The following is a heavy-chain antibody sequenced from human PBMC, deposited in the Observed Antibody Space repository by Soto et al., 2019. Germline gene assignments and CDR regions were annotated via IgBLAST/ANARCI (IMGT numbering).Heavy chain of an antibody. CDR1: GYKVSTWHNFTSYW. CDR3: VRLGVDYDFLSGLYSVHHYYVIDL. V-gene: IGHV5-51*03. CDR2: IYPGDSDT. J-gene: IGHJ6*01. D-gene: IGHD3-3*01. Sequence: EVQLVQSGAEVKKPGESLKISCQGSGYKVSTWHNFTSYWIAWVRQKPGEGLEWMGIIYPGDSDTRYSPSYQGQVTISADNSIHTVYLECSSLTAADTAMYYCVRLGVDYDFLSGLYSVHHYYVIDLWGQGTTVTVSS.